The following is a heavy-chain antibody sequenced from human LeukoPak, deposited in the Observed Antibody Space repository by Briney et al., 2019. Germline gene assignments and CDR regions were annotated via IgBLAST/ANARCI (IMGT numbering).Heavy chain of an antibody. V-gene: IGHV1-2*02. J-gene: IGHJ4*02. CDR3: ARRDYGDYGYFDY. Sequence: ASVKVSCKASGYTFTGYYMHWVRQAPGQGLEWMGWINPNSGGTNYAQKFQGRVTMTRDTSISTAYMELSRLRSDDTAVYYCARRDYGDYGYFDYWGQGTLVTISS. CDR2: INPNSGGT. D-gene: IGHD4-17*01. CDR1: GYTFTGYY.